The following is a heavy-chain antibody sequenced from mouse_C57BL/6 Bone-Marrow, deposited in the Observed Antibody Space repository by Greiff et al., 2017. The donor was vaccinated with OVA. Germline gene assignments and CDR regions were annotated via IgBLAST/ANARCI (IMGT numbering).Heavy chain of an antibody. D-gene: IGHD1-1*01. J-gene: IGHJ2*01. CDR2: IDPETGGT. CDR3: TRSRGSNYFDY. Sequence: QVQLQQSGAELVRPGASVTLSCKASGYTFTDYEMHWVKQTPVHGLEWIGAIDPETGGTAYNQKFKGKAILTADKSSSTAYMELRSLTSEDSAVYYCTRSRGSNYFDYWGQGTTLTVSS. V-gene: IGHV1-15*01. CDR1: GYTFTDYE.